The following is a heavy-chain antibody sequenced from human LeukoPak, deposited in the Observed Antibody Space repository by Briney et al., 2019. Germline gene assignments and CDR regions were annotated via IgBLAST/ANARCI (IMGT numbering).Heavy chain of an antibody. D-gene: IGHD2-21*01. CDR1: GFTFSSYW. J-gene: IGHJ3*01. CDR2: ISSSGSTI. Sequence: GGSLRLSCAASGFTFSSYWMNWVRQAPGKGLEWVSYISSSGSTIYYADSVKGRFTISRDNAKNSLYLQMNSLRAEDTAVYYCARFSCSYCGGDLWGQGTMVTVSS. V-gene: IGHV3-48*04. CDR3: ARFSCSYCGGDL.